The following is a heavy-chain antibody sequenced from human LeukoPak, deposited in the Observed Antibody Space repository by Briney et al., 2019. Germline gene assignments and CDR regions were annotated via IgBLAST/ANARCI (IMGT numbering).Heavy chain of an antibody. D-gene: IGHD1-7*01. CDR2: INPNSGGT. Sequence: ASVKVSCKASGYTFTGYYMHWVRQAPGQGLEWMGRINPNSGGTNYAQKFQGRVTMTRDTSISTAYMELSRLRSDDTAMYYCARRTTNSYYYYGMDVWGQGTTVTVSS. CDR1: GYTFTGYY. V-gene: IGHV1-2*06. CDR3: ARRTTNSYYYYGMDV. J-gene: IGHJ6*02.